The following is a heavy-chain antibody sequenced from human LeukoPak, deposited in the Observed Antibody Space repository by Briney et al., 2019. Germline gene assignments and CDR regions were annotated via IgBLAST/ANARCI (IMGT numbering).Heavy chain of an antibody. J-gene: IGHJ4*02. Sequence: SETLSLTCTVSGGSISSSSYYWGWIRQPPGKGLEWIGSIYYSGSTYYNPSLKSRVTISVDTSKNQFPLKLSSVTAADTAVYYCAIVGALDYWGQGTLVTVSS. CDR1: GGSISSSSYY. V-gene: IGHV4-39*01. D-gene: IGHD1-26*01. CDR3: AIVGALDY. CDR2: IYYSGST.